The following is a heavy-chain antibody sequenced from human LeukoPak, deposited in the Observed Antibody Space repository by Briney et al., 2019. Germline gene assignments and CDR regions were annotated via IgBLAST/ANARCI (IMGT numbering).Heavy chain of an antibody. Sequence: GGSLRLSCAASGFTFSSYSMNWVRQAPGKGLEWVSSISSSSSYIYYADSVKGRFTISRDNAKDSLYLQMNSLRAEDTAVYYCARDQYRGSTSRGDYWGQGTLVTVSS. CDR3: ARDQYRGSTSRGDY. D-gene: IGHD2-2*01. CDR2: ISSSSSYI. V-gene: IGHV3-21*01. J-gene: IGHJ4*02. CDR1: GFTFSSYS.